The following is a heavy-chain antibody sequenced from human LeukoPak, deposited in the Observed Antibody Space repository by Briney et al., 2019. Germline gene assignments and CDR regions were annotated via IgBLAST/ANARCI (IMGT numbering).Heavy chain of an antibody. D-gene: IGHD5-12*01. CDR2: FDPEDGET. CDR1: EYTFTELS. J-gene: IGHJ3*02. V-gene: IGHV1-24*01. Sequence: ASGKSSCKVSEYTFTELSLNWVRQVLGKGLEWLGGFDPEDGETIYAQKFQGRVTMTEDTSTDTAYMELSSLRSEDTAVYYCATLRGWPRNAFDIWGQGTMVTVSS. CDR3: ATLRGWPRNAFDI.